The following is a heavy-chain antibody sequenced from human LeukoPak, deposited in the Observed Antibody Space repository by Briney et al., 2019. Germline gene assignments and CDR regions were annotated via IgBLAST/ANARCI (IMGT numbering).Heavy chain of an antibody. CDR2: ISSSSSYI. J-gene: IGHJ3*02. CDR1: GFTFSSYS. CDR3: ARDRSYYDSSILDAFDI. Sequence: GGSLRLSCAASGFTFSSYSMNWVRQAPGKGLEWVSSISSSSSYIYYADSVKGRFTISRDNAKNSLYLQMNSLRAEDTAVYYCARDRSYYDSSILDAFDIWGQGTMVTVSS. V-gene: IGHV3-21*01. D-gene: IGHD3-22*01.